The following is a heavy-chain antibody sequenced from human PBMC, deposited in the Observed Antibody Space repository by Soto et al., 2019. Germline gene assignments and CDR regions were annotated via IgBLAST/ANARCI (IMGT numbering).Heavy chain of an antibody. J-gene: IGHJ4*02. CDR3: VKEFRGAFDY. D-gene: IGHD3-10*01. V-gene: IGHV3-53*01. CDR1: GVTVNSNF. CDR2: IFSGGNA. Sequence: GGSLRLSCAVSGVTVNSNFMSWVRQAPGKGLEWVSVIFSGGNADYADSVKGRFTMSRDISKNTLYLQMNSLRAEDTAVYFCVKEFRGAFDYWGQGTLVTVSS.